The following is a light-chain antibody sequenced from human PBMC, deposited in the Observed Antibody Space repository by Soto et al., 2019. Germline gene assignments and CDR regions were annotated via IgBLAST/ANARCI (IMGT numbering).Light chain of an antibody. J-gene: IGKJ3*01. V-gene: IGKV1-27*01. CDR3: QRYNNGPPVT. CDR1: QDINNY. CDR2: AAS. Sequence: DIQMTQSPCSLSASVADRVTITCRASQDINNYLAWYQQKPGKPPKLLIYAASTLQSGVPSRFSGGGSGTDFTLTINSLQPEDVATNYCQRYNNGPPVTVGPGTKV.